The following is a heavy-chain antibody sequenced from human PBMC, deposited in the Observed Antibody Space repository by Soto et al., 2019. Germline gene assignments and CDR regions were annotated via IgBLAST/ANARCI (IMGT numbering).Heavy chain of an antibody. V-gene: IGHV3-7*03. J-gene: IGHJ5*02. CDR3: VGGSGWLMDT. CDR1: GFSFSSYW. D-gene: IGHD6-19*01. Sequence: EVQLVESGGGLVQPGGSLRLSCAASGFSFSSYWMNWVRLAPGKGLEWVANIKKDGSEKLYVDSVVGRFTISRENAKNSLFLQMNNLRADDTAMYYCVGGSGWLMDTWGQGTPVIVSS. CDR2: IKKDGSEK.